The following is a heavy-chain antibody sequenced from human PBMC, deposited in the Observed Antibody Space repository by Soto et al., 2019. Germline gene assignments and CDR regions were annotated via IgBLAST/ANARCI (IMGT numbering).Heavy chain of an antibody. CDR2: IIPIFGTA. V-gene: IGHV1-69*13. Sequence: SVKVSCKASGGTFSSYAISWVRQAPGQGLEWMGGIIPIFGTANYAQKFQGRVTITADESTSTAYMELSSLRSEDTAVYYCARDTVRQQLVHYYGMDVWGQGTTVTVSS. D-gene: IGHD6-13*01. CDR1: GGTFSSYA. CDR3: ARDTVRQQLVHYYGMDV. J-gene: IGHJ6*02.